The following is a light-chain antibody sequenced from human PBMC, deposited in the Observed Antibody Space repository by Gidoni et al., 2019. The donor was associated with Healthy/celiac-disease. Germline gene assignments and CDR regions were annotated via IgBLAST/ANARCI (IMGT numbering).Light chain of an antibody. Sequence: DIQMTQSPSSLSASVGDRVTITCQASQDISNYLNWYQQKPGKAPKLLIYDASNLETGVPSRFSGSGSGTDFTFTISSLQPEDIATYYCQQYDNLPPGLXFXGGTKVEIK. CDR3: QQYDNLPPGLX. CDR2: DAS. J-gene: IGKJ4*01. CDR1: QDISNY. V-gene: IGKV1-33*01.